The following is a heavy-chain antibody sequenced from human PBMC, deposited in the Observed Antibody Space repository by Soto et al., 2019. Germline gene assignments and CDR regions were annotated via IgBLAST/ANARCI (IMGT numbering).Heavy chain of an antibody. CDR1: GGSVSDYD. J-gene: IGHJ3*02. CDR2: LSSSGAT. Sequence: QMQLEESGPGLVKPSETLSLTCSVSGGSVSDYDWHWIRQSPGKGLEWIGKLSSSGATSYSPPRKSRVTILLDVSKRHLSLKMTSVTAADAALYYCASNIWTDDAYRVGTLNIWGQGTQVTVSS. CDR3: ASNIWTDDAYRVGTLNI. D-gene: IGHD1-1*01. V-gene: IGHV4-4*09.